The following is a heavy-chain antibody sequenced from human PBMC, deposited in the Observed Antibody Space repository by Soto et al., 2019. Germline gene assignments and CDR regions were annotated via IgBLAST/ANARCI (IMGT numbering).Heavy chain of an antibody. CDR2: IYNSGGS. CDR3: VGTGTTDDY. CDR1: GASVRSGDYY. D-gene: IGHD4-17*01. J-gene: IGHJ4*02. V-gene: IGHV4-30-4*01. Sequence: QVQLQESGPGLVKPSQTLSLTCSVSGASVRSGDYYWSSIRQAPGKGLEWIGYIYNSGGSYYNPSLKGRLTISIHTSKNQFSLKLNSVTAADTAIYYCVGTGTTDDYWGRGTLVTVSS.